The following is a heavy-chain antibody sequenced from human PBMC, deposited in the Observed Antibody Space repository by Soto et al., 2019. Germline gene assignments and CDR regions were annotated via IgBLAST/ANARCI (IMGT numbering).Heavy chain of an antibody. Sequence: SETLSLTCTVSGGSISSYYWSWIRQPPGKGLEWIGYIYYSGSTNYNPSLKSRATISVDTSKNQFSLKLSSVTAADTAVYYCARSSGWYYFDYWGQGTLVTVSS. CDR1: GGSISSYY. CDR2: IYYSGST. CDR3: ARSSGWYYFDY. V-gene: IGHV4-59*01. J-gene: IGHJ4*02. D-gene: IGHD6-19*01.